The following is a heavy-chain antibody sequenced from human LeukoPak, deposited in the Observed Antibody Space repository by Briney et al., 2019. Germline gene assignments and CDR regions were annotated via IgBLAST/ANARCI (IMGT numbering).Heavy chain of an antibody. J-gene: IGHJ6*02. D-gene: IGHD2-2*01. CDR3: ARGRGYSSSTSCYLGYYYYYGMDV. CDR2: MNPSSGNT. Sequence: GASVKVSCKASGYTFTSYDINWVRQATGQGLEWMGWMNPSSGNTGYAQKFQGRVTMTRNTSISTAYMELSSLRSEDTAVYYCARGRGYSSSTSCYLGYYYYYGMDVWGQGTTVTVSS. V-gene: IGHV1-8*01. CDR1: GYTFTSYD.